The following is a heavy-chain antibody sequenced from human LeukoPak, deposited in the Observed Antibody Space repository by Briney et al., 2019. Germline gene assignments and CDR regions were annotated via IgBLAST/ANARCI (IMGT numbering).Heavy chain of an antibody. CDR2: INPNSGGT. CDR1: GYTFTSYY. D-gene: IGHD1-26*01. J-gene: IGHJ3*02. CDR3: ASCIGWLFEIAFDI. Sequence: ASVKVSCKASGYTFTSYYMHWVRQAPGQGLEWMGWINPNSGGTNYAQKFQGRVTMTRDTSTSTAYMELSRLRSDDTAVYYCASCIGWLFEIAFDIWGQGTMVTVSS. V-gene: IGHV1-2*02.